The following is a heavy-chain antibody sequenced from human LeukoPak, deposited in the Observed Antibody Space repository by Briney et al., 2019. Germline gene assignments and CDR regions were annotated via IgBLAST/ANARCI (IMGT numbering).Heavy chain of an antibody. D-gene: IGHD3-10*01. Sequence: ASVKISCKVSGYTFTDYYMHWVPQAPGKGLEWMGLVDPEDGETIYAEKFQGRVTITADTSTDTAYMELSSLRSEDTAVYYCATDTLMVRGVIGYWGQGTLVTVSS. V-gene: IGHV1-69-2*01. CDR2: VDPEDGET. CDR3: ATDTLMVRGVIGY. J-gene: IGHJ4*02. CDR1: GYTFTDYY.